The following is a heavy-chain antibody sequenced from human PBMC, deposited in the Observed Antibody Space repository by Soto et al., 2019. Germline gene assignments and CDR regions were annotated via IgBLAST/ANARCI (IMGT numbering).Heavy chain of an antibody. CDR2: INHSGST. J-gene: IGHJ6*02. CDR3: ARGWVEYYYGMDV. CDR1: GGSFSGYY. V-gene: IGHV4-34*01. Sequence: SETLSLTCAVYGGSFSGYYWSWIRQPPGKGLEWIGEINHSGSTNYNPSLKSRVTISVDTSKNQFSLKLSSVTAADTAVYYCARGWVEYYYGMDVWGQGTTVTVSS. D-gene: IGHD7-27*01.